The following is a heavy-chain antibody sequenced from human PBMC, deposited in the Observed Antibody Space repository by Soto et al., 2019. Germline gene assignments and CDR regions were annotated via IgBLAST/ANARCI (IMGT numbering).Heavy chain of an antibody. V-gene: IGHV3-30-3*01. CDR1: GFTFSSYA. CDR2: ISYDGSNK. CDR3: ARELYFYDAFDI. J-gene: IGHJ3*02. D-gene: IGHD2-8*01. Sequence: QVQLVESGGGVVQPGRSLRLSCAASGFTFSSYAMHWVRQAPGKGLEWVAVISYDGSNKYYADSVKGRFTISRDNSKNTLYLQMNSLRAEDTAVYYCARELYFYDAFDIWGQGTMVTVSS.